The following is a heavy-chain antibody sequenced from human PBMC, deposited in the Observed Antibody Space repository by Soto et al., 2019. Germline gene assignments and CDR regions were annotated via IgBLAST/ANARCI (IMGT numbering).Heavy chain of an antibody. J-gene: IGHJ4*02. V-gene: IGHV3-33*01. CDR1: GFTFSSYA. D-gene: IGHD2-21*02. CDR2: IYYDGSNK. CDR3: ARDPMYCGGDCYFLDY. Sequence: GGSLRLSCAASGFTFSSYAMHWVRQAPGKGLEWVAVIYYDGSNKYYIDSVKGRFTISRDNSKNTLYLQMNSLRDEDTAVYYCARDPMYCGGDCYFLDYWGQGTLVTVSS.